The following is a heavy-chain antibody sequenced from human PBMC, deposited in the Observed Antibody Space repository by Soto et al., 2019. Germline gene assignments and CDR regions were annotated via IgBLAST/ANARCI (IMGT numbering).Heavy chain of an antibody. V-gene: IGHV4-31*03. CDR3: ARAPQNVPDAFDI. J-gene: IGHJ3*02. D-gene: IGHD2-2*01. CDR1: GGSISSGGYY. Sequence: QVQLQESGPGLVKPSQTLSLTCTVSGGSISSGGYYWSWIRQHPGKGLEWIGYIYYSGSTYYNPSIKSRVTISVDTSKNPFSLKLSAVTAADTAVYYCARAPQNVPDAFDIWGQGTVVTVSS. CDR2: IYYSGST.